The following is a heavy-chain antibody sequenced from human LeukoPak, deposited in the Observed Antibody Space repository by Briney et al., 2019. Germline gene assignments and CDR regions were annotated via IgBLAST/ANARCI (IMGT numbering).Heavy chain of an antibody. CDR1: GFTFSSYA. J-gene: IGHJ5*02. V-gene: IGHV3-23*01. CDR3: AKDGRQSSYSSRCSDP. D-gene: IGHD6-13*01. CDR2: ISGSGGST. Sequence: SAGTLRLSCAASGFTFSSYAMSWVRQAPGKGLEWVSAISGSGGSTYYADSVKGRFTIARDNSKNTLYLQTNSLRAEDTAGYCCAKDGRQSSYSSRCSDPWGQGTLGTVSS.